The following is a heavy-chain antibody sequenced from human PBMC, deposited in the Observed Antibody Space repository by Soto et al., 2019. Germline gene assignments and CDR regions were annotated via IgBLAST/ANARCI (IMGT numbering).Heavy chain of an antibody. CDR3: ARVVLGGVNWFDP. CDR2: IATYNNNK. D-gene: IGHD2-15*01. CDR1: GDTFANFV. J-gene: IGHJ5*02. V-gene: IGHV1-18*01. Sequence: HLVQSGPEVKRPGASITVSCKTSGDTFANFVLIWVRQAPGQGLEWMGWIATYNNNKNYAQKFKGRLTLTTDTSPSTDYMELESLGYDDTAVYYCARVVLGGVNWFDPWGQGTMVTVSS.